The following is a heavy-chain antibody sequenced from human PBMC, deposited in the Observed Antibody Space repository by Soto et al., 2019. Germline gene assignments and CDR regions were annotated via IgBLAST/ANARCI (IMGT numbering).Heavy chain of an antibody. V-gene: IGHV1-69*01. Sequence: QVSLVQSGAEVKKAGSSVKVSCKASEGTFSSYGISWVRQAPGQGLEWMGGIIPIYETVTYAQRFQGRLTISADESTSTAYMELSSRRPDDTAVYYCARDLVVTAKCLDPWGQGTLVTVSS. CDR3: ARDLVVTAKCLDP. J-gene: IGHJ5*02. CDR2: IIPIYETV. CDR1: EGTFSSYG. D-gene: IGHD2-21*02.